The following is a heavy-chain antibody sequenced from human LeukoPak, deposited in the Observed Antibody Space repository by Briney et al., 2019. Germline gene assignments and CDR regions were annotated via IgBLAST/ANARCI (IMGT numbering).Heavy chain of an antibody. Sequence: SVKVSCKASGGTFSSYAISWVRQAPGQGLEWMGRIIPILGIVNYAQKFQGRVTITADKSTSTAYMELSSLRSEDTAVYYCARVESGGSCYDYWGQGTLVTVSS. J-gene: IGHJ4*02. V-gene: IGHV1-69*04. CDR2: IIPILGIV. D-gene: IGHD2-15*01. CDR1: GGTFSSYA. CDR3: ARVESGGSCYDY.